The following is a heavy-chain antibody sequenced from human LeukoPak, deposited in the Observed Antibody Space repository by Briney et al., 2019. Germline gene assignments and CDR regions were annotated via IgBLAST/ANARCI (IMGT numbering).Heavy chain of an antibody. V-gene: IGHV3-9*01. CDR2: ISWNSGSI. D-gene: IGHD3-10*01. CDR3: ARASSYYTV. CDR1: GFTFDDYA. Sequence: GRSLRLSCAASGFTFDDYAMHWVRQAPGKGLEWVSGISWNSGSIGYADSVKGRFTISRDNAKNSLYLQMNSLRAEDTAVYYCARASSYYTVWGQGTLVTVSS. J-gene: IGHJ4*02.